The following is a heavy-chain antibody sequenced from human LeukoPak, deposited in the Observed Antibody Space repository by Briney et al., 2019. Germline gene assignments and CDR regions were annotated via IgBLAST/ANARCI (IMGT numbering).Heavy chain of an antibody. CDR2: ISSSSLYI. Sequence: GGSLRLSCAASGFTFSDYSISWVRQAAGKGLEWVASISSSSLYIYYADPVKGRFTISRDNAKNSLYLQMNSLRAEDTAVYYCARGRRREPAARFDYWGQGTLVTVSS. CDR3: ARGRRREPAARFDY. D-gene: IGHD2-2*01. J-gene: IGHJ4*02. CDR1: GFTFSDYS. V-gene: IGHV3-21*04.